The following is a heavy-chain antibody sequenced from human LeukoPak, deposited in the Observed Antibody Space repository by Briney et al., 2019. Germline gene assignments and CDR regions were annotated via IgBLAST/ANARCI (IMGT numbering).Heavy chain of an antibody. D-gene: IGHD2-2*01. J-gene: IGHJ4*02. Sequence: GGSLRLSCAASGLAFSNYGMNWVRQAPGKGLEWFSVISDSGRTTYYADSVKGRFTISRDNSKNTLYLQMNSLRAEDTAVYYCAKDSDIVVVPAPTYDHWGQGTLVIVSS. CDR3: AKDSDIVVVPAPTYDH. CDR1: GLAFSNYG. CDR2: ISDSGRTT. V-gene: IGHV3-23*01.